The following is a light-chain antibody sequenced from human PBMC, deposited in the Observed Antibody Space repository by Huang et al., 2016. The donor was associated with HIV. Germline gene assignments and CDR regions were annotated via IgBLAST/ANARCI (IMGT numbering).Light chain of an antibody. Sequence: DIQMTQSPSTLSASVGDRVTITCRATQSISTWLAWYQQKPGKAPNLLIYGASSLQSGVTSRFRGSGSGTEFTLTIRSLQPDDFATYYCQQYKSFPWTFGQGTKVEI. CDR2: GAS. J-gene: IGKJ1*01. V-gene: IGKV1-5*01. CDR3: QQYKSFPWT. CDR1: QSISTW.